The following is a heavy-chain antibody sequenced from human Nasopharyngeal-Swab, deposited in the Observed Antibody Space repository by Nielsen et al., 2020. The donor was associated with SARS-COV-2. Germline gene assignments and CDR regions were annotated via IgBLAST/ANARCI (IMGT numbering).Heavy chain of an antibody. J-gene: IGHJ3*01. Sequence: WVRQAPGQGLEWMGCINPNSGGATYAQKFGGRVTMTRATSRDTAYMELSVLRPDDTAVFYCAREMRDSSSGNDAFDVWGQGTRVTVSS. CDR3: AREMRDSSSGNDAFDV. V-gene: IGHV1-2*02. D-gene: IGHD3-10*01. CDR2: INPNSGGA.